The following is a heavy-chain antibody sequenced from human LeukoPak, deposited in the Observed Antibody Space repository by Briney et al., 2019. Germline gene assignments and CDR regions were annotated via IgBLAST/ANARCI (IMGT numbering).Heavy chain of an antibody. J-gene: IGHJ4*02. D-gene: IGHD3-22*01. CDR3: AQDATDFDSSGQTYFDN. Sequence: PGGSLRLSCAASGITFSDHYMSWIRQAPGKGLEWLSCISSGGDSIYYADSVKGRFTISRDNAKNSVSLQMNSLRAEDTAVYYCAQDATDFDSSGQTYFDNWGQGTLVTVSS. CDR2: ISSGGDSI. CDR1: GITFSDHY. V-gene: IGHV3-11*04.